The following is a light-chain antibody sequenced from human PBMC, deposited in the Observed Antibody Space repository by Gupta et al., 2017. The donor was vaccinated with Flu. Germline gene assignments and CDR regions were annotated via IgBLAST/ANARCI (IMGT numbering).Light chain of an antibody. Sequence: GERVTSTCRASQCISRFLAVYQQKPGKAPKLLIYTVSTLQSGVPSRLSGSGSGTEYTLTISSLQSEDFATYYCQQVNNYPLTFGGGTKVEIK. CDR2: TVS. CDR1: QCISRF. V-gene: IGKV1-9*01. CDR3: QQVNNYPLT. J-gene: IGKJ4*01.